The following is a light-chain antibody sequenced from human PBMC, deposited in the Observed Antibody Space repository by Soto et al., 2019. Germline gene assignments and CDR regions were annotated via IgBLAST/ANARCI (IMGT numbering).Light chain of an antibody. CDR1: SSNIGAGY. Sequence: QSVLTQPPSVSGAPGQRVTISCTGSSSNIGAGYVHWYQQLPGTAPKLLIYGNSNRPSGVPDRFSGSKSGTSASLAITGLQAEDEAAYHCQSYDSSLSGSVFGGGPKLTVL. CDR3: QSYDSSLSGSV. CDR2: GNS. V-gene: IGLV1-40*01. J-gene: IGLJ3*02.